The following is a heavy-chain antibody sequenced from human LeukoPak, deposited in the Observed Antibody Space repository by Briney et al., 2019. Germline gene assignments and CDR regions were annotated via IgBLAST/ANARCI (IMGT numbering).Heavy chain of an antibody. CDR2: IKSKTDGGTT. D-gene: IGHD2-15*01. CDR1: GFTFSNAW. J-gene: IGHJ1*01. V-gene: IGHV3-15*01. CDR3: TTEDIVVVVAASSYFQH. Sequence: GGSLRLSCAASGFTFSNAWMSWVRQAPGKGLEWVGRIKSKTDGGTTDYAAPVKGRFTISRDDSKNTLYLQMNSLKTADTAVYYCTTEDIVVVVAASSYFQHWGQGTLVTVSS.